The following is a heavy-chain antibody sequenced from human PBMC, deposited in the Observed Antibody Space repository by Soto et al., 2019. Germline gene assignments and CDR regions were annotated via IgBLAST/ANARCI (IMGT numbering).Heavy chain of an antibody. CDR1: GFTFSSYA. V-gene: IGHV3-30*04. CDR3: AKDLFRCLGCYFNNYYYYGMDV. Sequence: GGSLRLSCAASGFTFSSYAMHWVRQAPGKGLEWVAVISYDGSNKYYADSVKGRFTISRDNSKNTLYLQMNSLRAEDTAVYYCAKDLFRCLGCYFNNYYYYGMDVWGQGTTVTVSS. J-gene: IGHJ6*02. D-gene: IGHD2-15*01. CDR2: ISYDGSNK.